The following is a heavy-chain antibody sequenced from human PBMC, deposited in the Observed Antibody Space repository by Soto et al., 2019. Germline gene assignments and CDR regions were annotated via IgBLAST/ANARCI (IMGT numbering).Heavy chain of an antibody. V-gene: IGHV4-31*11. CDR2: IFHTGST. Sequence: SDTLSLPSAVSVATICIREPYRSWIRLLPGKGLEWIGYIFHTGSTYYNPSLKSRVTISLDSSKNQFSLKLTSATAADTAVYFCAREPYCTSATCFIHFDSWGQGSLVT. D-gene: IGHD2-2*01. CDR3: AREPYCTSATCFIHFDS. J-gene: IGHJ4*02. CDR1: VATICIREPY.